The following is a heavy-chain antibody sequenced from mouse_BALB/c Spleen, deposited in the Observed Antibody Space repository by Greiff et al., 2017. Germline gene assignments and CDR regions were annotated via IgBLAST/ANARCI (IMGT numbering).Heavy chain of an antibody. CDR2: ISSGGST. D-gene: IGHD1-1*01. Sequence: EVKLVESGGGLVKPGGSLKLSCAASGFTFSSYAMSWVRQTPEKRLEWVASISSGGSTYYPDSVKGRFTISRDNARNILYLQMSSLRSEDTAMYYCARGGELLRYPWFAYWGQGTLVTVSA. CDR1: GFTFSSYA. CDR3: ARGGELLRYPWFAY. J-gene: IGHJ3*01. V-gene: IGHV5-6-5*01.